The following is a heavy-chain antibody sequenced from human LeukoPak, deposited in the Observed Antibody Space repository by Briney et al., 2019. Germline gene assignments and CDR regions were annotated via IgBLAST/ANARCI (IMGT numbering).Heavy chain of an antibody. CDR3: ARDIIYDSSGYYYAGLDDAFDI. J-gene: IGHJ3*02. V-gene: IGHV1-8*01. CDR2: MSPNSGHT. Sequence: ASVKVSCKASGYTFTSYDINWVRQVTGQGLEWMGWMSPNSGHTGYAQKFQGRVTLTRDTSTSIVYMELSSLRSEDTAVYYSARDIIYDSSGYYYAGLDDAFDIWGQGTMVTVSS. CDR1: GYTFTSYD. D-gene: IGHD3-22*01.